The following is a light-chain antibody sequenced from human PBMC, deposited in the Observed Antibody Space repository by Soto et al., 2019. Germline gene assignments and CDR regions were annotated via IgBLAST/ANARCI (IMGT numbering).Light chain of an antibody. CDR3: QQSYGPPIT. J-gene: IGKJ5*01. Sequence: DIQMTQSTSSLSAFVGDRVTITCRASQTISNYLNWYQQRPGKAPKLLIYLASSLQSGVPSRFGGSGSGTDFTLTISSLQPEDSATYYCQQSYGPPITFGQGTRLEIK. CDR2: LAS. V-gene: IGKV1-39*01. CDR1: QTISNY.